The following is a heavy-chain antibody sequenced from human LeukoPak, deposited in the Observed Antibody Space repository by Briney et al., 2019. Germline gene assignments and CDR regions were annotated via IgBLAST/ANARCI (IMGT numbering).Heavy chain of an antibody. CDR3: AREGRVSGYDFDC. D-gene: IGHD5-12*01. CDR1: GFTFSSYA. CDR2: INSDGSSN. V-gene: IGHV3-74*03. J-gene: IGHJ4*02. Sequence: GGSLRLSCAASGFTFSSYAISWVRQAPGKGLEWVSGINSDGSSNTYADSVKGRFTISSDNAKNTLYLQMNSLRVEDTAVYYCAREGRVSGYDFDCWGQGTLVTVSS.